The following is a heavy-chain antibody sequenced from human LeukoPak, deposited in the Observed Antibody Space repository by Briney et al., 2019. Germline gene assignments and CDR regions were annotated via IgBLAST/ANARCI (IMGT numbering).Heavy chain of an antibody. J-gene: IGHJ4*02. CDR3: AHLRQGSRTSGFYYFDY. Sequence: SGPTLVNPTQTLTLTCTFSGFSLGTTGVGVGWIRQPPGKALEWLAVVYWDNDKRYSPSLKNRLTITKDTSKNQVVLSMTNMDPVDTATLYCAHLRQGSRTSGFYYFDYWGQGTLVAVSS. CDR1: GFSLGTTGVG. D-gene: IGHD6-13*01. CDR2: VYWDNDK. V-gene: IGHV2-5*02.